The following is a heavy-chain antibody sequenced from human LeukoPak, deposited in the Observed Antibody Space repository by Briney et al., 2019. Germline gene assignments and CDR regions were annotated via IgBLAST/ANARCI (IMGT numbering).Heavy chain of an antibody. D-gene: IGHD2-21*01. J-gene: IGHJ6*02. Sequence: SETLSLTCAVYGGSFSGYYWSWIRQPPGKGLEWIGEINHSGSTNYNPSLKSRVTISVDTSKNQFSLKLSSVTAADTAVYYCAKCKTPYYYGMDVWGQGTTVTVSS. CDR3: AKCKTPYYYGMDV. V-gene: IGHV4-34*01. CDR1: GGSFSGYY. CDR2: INHSGST.